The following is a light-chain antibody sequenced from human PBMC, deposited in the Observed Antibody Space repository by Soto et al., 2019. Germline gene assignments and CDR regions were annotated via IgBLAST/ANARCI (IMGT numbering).Light chain of an antibody. CDR3: QQYNSHSRA. CDR2: DTS. V-gene: IGKV1-5*01. CDR1: QSVSSW. J-gene: IGKJ1*01. Sequence: DIQLTQSSSTLSASVGDRVSITCRASQSVSSWLAWYQQKPGRAPKLLIYDTSNLQSGVPSRFSGSGSGTEFTLTISSLQPDDFATYYCQQYNSHSRAFGQGTKVDIK.